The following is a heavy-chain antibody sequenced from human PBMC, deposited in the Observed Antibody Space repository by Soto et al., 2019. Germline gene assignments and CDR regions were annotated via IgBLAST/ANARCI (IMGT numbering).Heavy chain of an antibody. CDR3: VRDYDSSGYNSDY. V-gene: IGHV3-74*01. CDR1: GFTFSSYG. D-gene: IGHD3-22*01. CDR2: INSEGTGT. Sequence: GGSLRLSCAASGFTFSSYGMHWVRQVPGKGLVWVSRINSEGTGTIYADSVKGRFTISRDNAKNTLYLQMNSLRAEDTAVYYCVRDYDSSGYNSDYWGQGTPVTVSS. J-gene: IGHJ4*02.